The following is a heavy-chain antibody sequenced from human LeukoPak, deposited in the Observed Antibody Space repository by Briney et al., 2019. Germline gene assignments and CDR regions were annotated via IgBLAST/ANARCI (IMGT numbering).Heavy chain of an antibody. CDR2: INPNSGGT. J-gene: IGHJ6*03. Sequence: GASVKVSCKASGYTFTAYFMHWVRQAAGQGLEWMGRINPNSGGTNYAQRFQGRVTMTRDTSINTAYMELSRLRSDDTAVYYCARVMDYYYMDVWGKGTTVTVSS. CDR3: ARVMDYYYMDV. D-gene: IGHD2-8*01. V-gene: IGHV1-2*06. CDR1: GYTFTAYF.